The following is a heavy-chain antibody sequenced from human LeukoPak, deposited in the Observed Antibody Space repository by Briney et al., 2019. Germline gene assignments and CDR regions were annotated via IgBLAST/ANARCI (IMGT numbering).Heavy chain of an antibody. Sequence: GGSLRLSCEVSGFTFSSYSMNWVRQAPGKGLEWVSSISSSGTYVYYADSVKGRFTISRDNAKNSLSLQMNSLRADDAAVYYCARASSKQLAGYLPDGFDIWGQGTMVTVSS. CDR3: ARASSKQLAGYLPDGFDI. CDR2: ISSSGTYV. J-gene: IGHJ3*02. CDR1: GFTFSSYS. D-gene: IGHD3-9*01. V-gene: IGHV3-21*01.